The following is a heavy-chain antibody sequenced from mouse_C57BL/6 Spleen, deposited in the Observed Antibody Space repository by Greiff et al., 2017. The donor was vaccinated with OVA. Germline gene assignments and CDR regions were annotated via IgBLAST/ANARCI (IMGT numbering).Heavy chain of an antibody. CDR1: GFNITNTY. J-gene: IGHJ3*01. V-gene: IGHV14-3*01. CDR2: IDPANGSP. CDR3: ALTTVVAPAY. D-gene: IGHD1-1*01. Sequence: EVQLQQSVAELVRPGASVKLSCTASGFNITNTYMHWVKQRPEQGLEWIGRIDPANGSPKYAPKFQGKATLTADTSSNTAYLQLSSLTSEDTAIYYCALTTVVAPAYWGQGTLVTVSA.